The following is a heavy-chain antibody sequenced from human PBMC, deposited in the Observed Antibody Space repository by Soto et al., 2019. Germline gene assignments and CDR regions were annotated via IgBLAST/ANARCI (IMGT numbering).Heavy chain of an antibody. V-gene: IGHV1-18*01. CDR2: ISAHNGNP. CDR1: GYTFTSYG. J-gene: IGHJ4*02. D-gene: IGHD1-1*01. CDR3: ARGRYGNS. Sequence: QVHLVQSGAEVKKPGASVKVSCKASGYTFTSYGITWVRQAPGQGLEWMGWISAHNGNPDYAQKLQGKVIVTRDTSTSTASMELRSVRSDDTAVYYCARGRYGNSWGQGALVTVSS.